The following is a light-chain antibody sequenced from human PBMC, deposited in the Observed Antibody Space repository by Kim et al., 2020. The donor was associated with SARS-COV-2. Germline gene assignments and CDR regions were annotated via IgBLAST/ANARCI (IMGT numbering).Light chain of an antibody. CDR3: QQRSNWPST. V-gene: IGKV3-11*01. CDR1: QSVSSY. J-gene: IGKJ3*01. CDR2: DAS. Sequence: LSPGERATLSFRASQSVSSYLAWYQQKPGQAPRLLIYDASNRATGIPARFSGSGSGTDFTLTISSLEPEDFAVYYCQQRSNWPSTFGPGTKVDIK.